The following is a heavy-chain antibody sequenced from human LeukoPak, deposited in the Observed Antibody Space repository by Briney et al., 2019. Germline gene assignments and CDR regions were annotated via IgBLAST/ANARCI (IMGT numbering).Heavy chain of an antibody. Sequence: SETLSLTCAVYGGSFSGYYWSWIRQPPGKGLEWIGEINHSGSTNYNPSLKSRVTISVDTSKNQFSLKLSSVTAADTAVYYCASWPYYYDSSGYSAYFQHWGQGTLVTVSS. J-gene: IGHJ1*01. CDR2: INHSGST. CDR1: GGSFSGYY. V-gene: IGHV4-34*01. D-gene: IGHD3-22*01. CDR3: ASWPYYYDSSGYSAYFQH.